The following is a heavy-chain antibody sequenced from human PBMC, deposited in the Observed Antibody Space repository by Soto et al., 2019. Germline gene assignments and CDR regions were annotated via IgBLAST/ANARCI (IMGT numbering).Heavy chain of an antibody. J-gene: IGHJ6*02. CDR1: GYTFTSYY. CDR2: INPSGGST. Sequence: QVQLVQSGAEVKKPGASVKVSCKASGYTFTSYYMHWVRQAPGQGLEWMGIINPSGGSTSYAQKFQGRVTMTRDTSTSTVYMELSSLRSEDTAVYYCASSDCGGDCYSSVYYYYYGMDVWGQGTTVTVS. CDR3: ASSDCGGDCYSSVYYYYYGMDV. D-gene: IGHD2-21*02. V-gene: IGHV1-46*01.